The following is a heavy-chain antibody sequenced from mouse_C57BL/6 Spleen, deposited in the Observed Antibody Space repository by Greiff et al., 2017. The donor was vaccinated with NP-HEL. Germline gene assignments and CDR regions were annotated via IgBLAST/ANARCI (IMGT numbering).Heavy chain of an antibody. CDR2: IDPSDSET. J-gene: IGHJ2*01. D-gene: IGHD1-1*01. CDR1: GYTFTSYW. CDR3: ARPYGSSSYYFDY. Sequence: QDQLQQPGAELVRPGSSVKLSCKASGYTFTSYWMHWVKQRPIQGLEWIGNIDPSDSETHYNQKFKDKATLTVDKSSSTAYMQLSSLTSEDSAVYYCARPYGSSSYYFDYWGQGTTLTVSS. V-gene: IGHV1-52*01.